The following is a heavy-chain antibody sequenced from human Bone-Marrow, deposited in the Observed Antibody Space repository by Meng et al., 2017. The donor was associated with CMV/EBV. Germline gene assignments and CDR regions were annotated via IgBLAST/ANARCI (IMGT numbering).Heavy chain of an antibody. V-gene: IGHV3-30*02. CDR3: AKDVRHCRSTSCYPLFFFDS. Sequence: GESLKISCAASGFSFSYYSMHWVRQAPGKGLEWVSFIQYNGNHKYDADSVKGRFTISRDNSRKMVYLQMNSLRPEDTAVYYCAKDVRHCRSTSCYPLFFFDSWGQGTLVTVSS. CDR1: GFSFSYYS. J-gene: IGHJ4*02. D-gene: IGHD2-2*01. CDR2: IQYNGNHK.